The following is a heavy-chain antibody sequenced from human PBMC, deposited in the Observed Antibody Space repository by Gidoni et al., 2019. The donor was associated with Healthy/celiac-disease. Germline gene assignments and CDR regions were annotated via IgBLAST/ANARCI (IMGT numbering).Heavy chain of an antibody. CDR1: GGSIISYY. CDR2: IYYSWST. Sequence: QVQLQESGPGLVQPSETLSLTCTVAGGSIISYYWSWIRQPPGKGLEWIGYIYYSWSTNYTPSLQSRVTISVDTSKNQFSLKLSSVTAADTAVYYWARGYEVDTNYPFGSLYYFDYWGQGTLVTVSS. J-gene: IGHJ4*02. V-gene: IGHV4-59*01. CDR3: ARGYEVDTNYPFGSLYYFDY. D-gene: IGHD5-12*01.